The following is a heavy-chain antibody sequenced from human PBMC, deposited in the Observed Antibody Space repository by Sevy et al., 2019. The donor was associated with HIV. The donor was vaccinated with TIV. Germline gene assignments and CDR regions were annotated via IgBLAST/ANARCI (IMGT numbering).Heavy chain of an antibody. D-gene: IGHD2-2*01. CDR3: AKVLHNVEIPAAIDYYYGMDV. J-gene: IGHJ6*02. CDR1: GFTFSSYG. Sequence: GGSLRLSCAASGFTFSSYGMHWVRQAPGKGLEWVAFIRFDGTIKYYRDSVKGRLTVSRDNSKNTLYLQMNSLRTEDTAVYFCAKVLHNVEIPAAIDYYYGMDVWGQGTTVTVSS. V-gene: IGHV3-30*02. CDR2: IRFDGTIK.